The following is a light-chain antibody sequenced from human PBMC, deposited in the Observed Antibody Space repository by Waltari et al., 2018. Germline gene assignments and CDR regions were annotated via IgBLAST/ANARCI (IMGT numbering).Light chain of an antibody. CDR1: SRDVGGYNY. CDR2: DVS. J-gene: IGLJ3*02. Sequence: QSALTQPASVSGSPGQSITISCPRTSRDVGGYNYVSWYQQHPGKAPKLMIFDVSNRPSGVSNRFSGSKSGNTASLTISGLQAEDEADYYCSSYISSSTLEVFGGGTRLTVL. V-gene: IGLV2-14*03. CDR3: SSYISSSTLEV.